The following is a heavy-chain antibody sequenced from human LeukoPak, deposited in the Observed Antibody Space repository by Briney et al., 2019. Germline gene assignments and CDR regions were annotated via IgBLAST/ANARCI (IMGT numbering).Heavy chain of an antibody. V-gene: IGHV3-30*04. J-gene: IGHJ4*02. Sequence: GGSLRLSCAASGFTFSSYAMHWVRQAPGKGLEWVAVISYDGSNKYYADSVKGRFTISRDNSKNTLYLQMNSLRAEDTAVYYCAKWNIAAAGTVDYWGQGTLVTVSS. D-gene: IGHD6-13*01. CDR3: AKWNIAAAGTVDY. CDR1: GFTFSSYA. CDR2: ISYDGSNK.